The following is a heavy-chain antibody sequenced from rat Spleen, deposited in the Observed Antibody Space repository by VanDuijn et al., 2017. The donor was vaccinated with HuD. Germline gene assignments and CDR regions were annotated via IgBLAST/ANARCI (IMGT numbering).Heavy chain of an antibody. CDR2: IWGNGSP. J-gene: IGHJ4*01. D-gene: IGHD1-1*01. Sequence: QVQLKESGPGLVQPSQTLSLTCTVSGFSLSNYGVIWVRQPPGKGLEWMGVIWGNGSPNYNSALKSRLSISRDTSKSQVYLKMNSLQTEDTGTYYCARVSFYYYSGGYVMDAWGQGASVTVSS. V-gene: IGHV2-13*01. CDR1: GFSLSNYG. CDR3: ARVSFYYYSGGYVMDA.